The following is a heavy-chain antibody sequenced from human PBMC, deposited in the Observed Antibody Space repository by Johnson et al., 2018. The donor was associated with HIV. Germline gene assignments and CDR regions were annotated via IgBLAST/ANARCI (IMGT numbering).Heavy chain of an antibody. Sequence: EQLVESGGGLVQPGGSLRLSCAASGLSFSRSWMHWVRQAPGKGLVWVSRTNNDGSTTTYADSVKGRFTVSRDQVKNTLHLQMNSLRAEDTAVYYCAREWGVITFGGVIPRNAFDIWGQGTMVTVSS. J-gene: IGHJ3*02. V-gene: IGHV3-74*01. D-gene: IGHD3-16*02. CDR2: TNNDGSTT. CDR1: GLSFSRSW. CDR3: AREWGVITFGGVIPRNAFDI.